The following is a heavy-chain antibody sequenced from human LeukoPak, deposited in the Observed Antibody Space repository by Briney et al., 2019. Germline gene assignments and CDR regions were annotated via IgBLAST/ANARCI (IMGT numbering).Heavy chain of an antibody. CDR3: ARQRGGEQLVYYFDY. D-gene: IGHD6-6*01. Sequence: GESLKISCKVSGYSFTSYWIGWVRQMPGKGLEWMGIIYPGDSDTRYSPSFQGQVTISADKSISTAYLQWSSLKASDTAMYYCARQRGGEQLVYYFDYWGQGTLVTVSS. V-gene: IGHV5-51*01. J-gene: IGHJ4*02. CDR1: GYSFTSYW. CDR2: IYPGDSDT.